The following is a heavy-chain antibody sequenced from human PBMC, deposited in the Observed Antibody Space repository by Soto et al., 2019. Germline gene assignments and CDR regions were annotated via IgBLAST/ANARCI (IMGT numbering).Heavy chain of an antibody. D-gene: IGHD3-3*01. J-gene: IGHJ4*02. CDR2: ISGSGGST. Sequence: EVQLLESGGGLVQPGGSLRLSCAASGFTFSSYAMSWVRQAPGKRLEWVSAISGSGGSTYYADSVKGRFTISRDNSKNTPYLQMNSLRAEDTAVYYCAKDEERYDFWSGYYPKGADTFDYWGQGTLVTVSS. CDR1: GFTFSSYA. V-gene: IGHV3-23*01. CDR3: AKDEERYDFWSGYYPKGADTFDY.